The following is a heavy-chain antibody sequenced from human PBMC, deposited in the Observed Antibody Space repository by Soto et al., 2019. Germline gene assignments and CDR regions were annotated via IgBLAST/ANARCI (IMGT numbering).Heavy chain of an antibody. CDR3: SRGTIDYFDTIRSGYGLDV. V-gene: IGHV4-30-4*01. D-gene: IGHD3-22*01. CDR2: MSYSGSP. J-gene: IGHJ6*02. Sequence: QVRLQESGPGLVKPSQTLSLTCSVSGVSISSDDFYWSWIRQPPGKAIEWLGAMSYSGSPYYNPSLQSRITMSLDTSKNHVSLTLTSVTAADTAVYFCSRGTIDYFDTIRSGYGLDVWGQGTAVSVSS. CDR1: GVSISSDDFY.